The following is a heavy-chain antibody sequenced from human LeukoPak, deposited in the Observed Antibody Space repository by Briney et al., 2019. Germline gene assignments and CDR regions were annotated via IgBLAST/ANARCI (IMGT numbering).Heavy chain of an antibody. CDR1: GFTFTNYW. CDR3: AREYGGDTMPPLS. D-gene: IGHD2-21*01. Sequence: GGSLRLSCAASGFTFTNYWMTWVRQAPVKGLEWVASIAPDGRDKDYVDSVKGRFTIVRDNAKNSLFLQMNSLRDEDTAVYYCAREYGGDTMPPLSWGQGTMVTVSS. CDR2: IAPDGRDK. V-gene: IGHV3-7*01. J-gene: IGHJ3*01.